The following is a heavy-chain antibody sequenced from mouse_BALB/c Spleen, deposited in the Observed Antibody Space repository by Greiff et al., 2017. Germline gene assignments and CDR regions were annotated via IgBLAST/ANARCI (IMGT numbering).Heavy chain of an antibody. J-gene: IGHJ4*01. D-gene: IGHD1-1*01. CDR3: ARWGYGSRGYYAMDY. V-gene: IGHV1-9*01. CDR2: ILPGSGST. Sequence: VQVVESGAELMKPGASVKISCKATGYTFSSYWIEWVKQRPGHGLEWIGEILPGSGSTNYNEKFKGKATFTADTSSNTAYMQLSSLTSEDSAVYYCARWGYGSRGYYAMDYWGQGTSVTVSS. CDR1: GYTFSSYW.